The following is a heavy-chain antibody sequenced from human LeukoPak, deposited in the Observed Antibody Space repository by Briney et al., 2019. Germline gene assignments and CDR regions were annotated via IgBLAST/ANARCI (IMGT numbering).Heavy chain of an antibody. CDR2: ISSSSSTI. V-gene: IGHV3-48*01. CDR1: GFTFSSYS. J-gene: IGHJ4*02. Sequence: GGSLRLSCAASGFTFSSYSMNWVRQAPGKGLEWVSYISSSSSTIYYADSVKGRFTISRDTSRSTLYLQMNSLRAEDAAVYYCAKAPVTSCRGAFCYPFDYWGQGTLVTVSS. D-gene: IGHD2-15*01. CDR3: AKAPVTSCRGAFCYPFDY.